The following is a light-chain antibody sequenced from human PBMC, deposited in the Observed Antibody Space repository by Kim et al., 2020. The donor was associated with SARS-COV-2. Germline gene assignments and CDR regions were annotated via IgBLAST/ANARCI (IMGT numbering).Light chain of an antibody. Sequence: ASVGDRVTITCRASQSISSWLAWYQQKPGKAPKLLIYKASSLESGVPSRFSGSGSGTEFTLTISSLQPDDFATYYCQKYNSYSVTFGQGTKVDIK. V-gene: IGKV1-5*03. CDR3: QKYNSYSVT. CDR1: QSISSW. J-gene: IGKJ1*01. CDR2: KAS.